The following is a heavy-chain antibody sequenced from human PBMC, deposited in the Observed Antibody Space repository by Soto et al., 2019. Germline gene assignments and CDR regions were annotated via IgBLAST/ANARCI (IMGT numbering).Heavy chain of an antibody. J-gene: IGHJ4*02. CDR3: ARESEDLTSNFDY. Sequence: PGGSLRLSCAASGFTLTRYSMNWVRQAPGKGLEWVSSISSTTNYIYYGDSMKGRFTISRDNGKNSLYLEMHSLRAEDTAVYYCARESEDLTSNFDYWGQGTLVTVSS. V-gene: IGHV3-21*06. CDR1: GFTLTRYS. CDR2: ISSTTNYI.